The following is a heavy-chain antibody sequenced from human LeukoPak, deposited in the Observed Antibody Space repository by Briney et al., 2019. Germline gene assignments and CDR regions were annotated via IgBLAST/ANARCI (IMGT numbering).Heavy chain of an antibody. CDR2: ISPSGVSA. V-gene: IGHV1-46*01. J-gene: IGHJ4*02. CDR1: GYTFTSYG. D-gene: IGHD1-26*01. CDR3: ARESGSHAAADY. Sequence: ASVKVSCKASGYTFTSYGISWVRQAPGQGLEWMGIISPSGVSASYAQRFQGRVTMTRDMSSSIVYMELSSLKSDDTAVYYCARESGSHAAADYWGQGTLVTVSS.